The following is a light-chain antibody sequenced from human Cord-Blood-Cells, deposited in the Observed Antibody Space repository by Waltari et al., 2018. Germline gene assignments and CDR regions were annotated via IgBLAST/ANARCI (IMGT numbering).Light chain of an antibody. CDR2: DVS. CDR3: SSYTSSSRV. V-gene: IGLV2-14*01. CDR1: SSDVGGYNY. Sequence: QSALTQPASVSGSPGQPITISCTGTSSDVGGYNYVSWYQQHPGKAPNLMIYDVSKRPSGVSNRFSGSKSGNTASLTISGLQAEDEADYYCSSYTSSSRVFGGGTKLTVL. J-gene: IGLJ3*02.